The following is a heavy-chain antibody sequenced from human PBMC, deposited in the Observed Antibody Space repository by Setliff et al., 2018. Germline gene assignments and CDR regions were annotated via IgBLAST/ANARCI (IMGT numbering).Heavy chain of an antibody. Sequence: PGGSLRLSCITSGFIFNTYGMHWVRQAPGKGLEWVAFIRFDGDTEYYADSVKGRFTISRDNSKNTLYLEMRSLRAEDTAVYYCARDGRVAATRGYGMDVWGQGTTVTVSS. J-gene: IGHJ6*02. D-gene: IGHD2-15*01. CDR1: GFIFNTYG. V-gene: IGHV3-30*02. CDR2: IRFDGDTE. CDR3: ARDGRVAATRGYGMDV.